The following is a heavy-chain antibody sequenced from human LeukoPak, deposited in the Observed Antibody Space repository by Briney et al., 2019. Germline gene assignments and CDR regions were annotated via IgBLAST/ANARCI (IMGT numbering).Heavy chain of an antibody. CDR2: IRHSGRT. V-gene: IGHV4-59*01. Sequence: SETLSLTCTASDDSINRDFWTWIRQPPGKGLEWIGYIRHSGRTEYNPSLQNRVTISIDRSKNQFSLRLTSVNAADTAIYYCARLPDISGWPFDYWGQGMLVTVSS. D-gene: IGHD6-19*01. CDR3: ARLPDISGWPFDY. CDR1: DDSINRDF. J-gene: IGHJ4*02.